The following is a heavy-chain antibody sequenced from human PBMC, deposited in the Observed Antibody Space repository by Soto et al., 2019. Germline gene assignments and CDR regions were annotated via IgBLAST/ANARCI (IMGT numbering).Heavy chain of an antibody. CDR2: INPNSGGT. CDR3: ARSTMVRGVIINYYYYGMDV. Sequence: ASVKVSCKASGYTFTGYYMHWLRQAPGQGLEWMGWINPNSGGTNYAQKFQGRVTMTRDTSISTAYMELSRLRSDDTAVYYCARSTMVRGVIINYYYYGMDVWGQGTTVTVSS. D-gene: IGHD3-10*01. J-gene: IGHJ6*02. V-gene: IGHV1-2*02. CDR1: GYTFTGYY.